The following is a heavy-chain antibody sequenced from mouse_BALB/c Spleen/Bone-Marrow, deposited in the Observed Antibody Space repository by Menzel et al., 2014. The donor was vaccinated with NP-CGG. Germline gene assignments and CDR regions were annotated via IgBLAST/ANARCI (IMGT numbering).Heavy chain of an antibody. V-gene: IGHV1-7*01. CDR2: INPSTGYT. D-gene: IGHD1-1*01. J-gene: IGHJ3*01. CDR1: GYTFXNYW. CDR3: TRRAYGGSYGFAY. Sequence: VQGVESGAELAKPGASVKMSCKASGYTFXNYWMHWVKQRPGQGLEWIGYINPSTGYTEYNQKFKDKATLTADKSSSTAYMQLSSLTSEDSSVFYCTRRAYGGSYGFAYWGQGTLVTVSA.